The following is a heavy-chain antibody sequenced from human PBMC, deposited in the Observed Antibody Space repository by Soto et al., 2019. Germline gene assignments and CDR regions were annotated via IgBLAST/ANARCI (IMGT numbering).Heavy chain of an antibody. V-gene: IGHV5-51*01. CDR2: IYPGDSDT. Sequence: PGESLKISCKGSGYSFTIYWIGWVRQMPGKGLEWMGIIYPGDSDTRYRPSFQGQVTISADKSISTAYLQWSSLKASDTAIYYCARHGQELTYGMDVWGQGTTVTVSS. CDR1: GYSFTIYW. D-gene: IGHD1-26*01. J-gene: IGHJ6*02. CDR3: ARHGQELTYGMDV.